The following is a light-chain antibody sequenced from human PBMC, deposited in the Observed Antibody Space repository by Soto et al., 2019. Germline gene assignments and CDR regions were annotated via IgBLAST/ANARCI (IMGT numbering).Light chain of an antibody. J-gene: IGLJ2*01. CDR2: EVT. CDR1: SSDVGFYNF. V-gene: IGLV2-14*01. CDR3: SSYRSSSTPVV. Sequence: QSVLTQPASVSGSPGQSITISCTGASSDVGFYNFVSWYQQTPGKPPKLIIFEVTHRPSGVSDRFSGSKSGNTASLTISGLQAEDEADYYCSSYRSSSTPVVFGGGTKLAVL.